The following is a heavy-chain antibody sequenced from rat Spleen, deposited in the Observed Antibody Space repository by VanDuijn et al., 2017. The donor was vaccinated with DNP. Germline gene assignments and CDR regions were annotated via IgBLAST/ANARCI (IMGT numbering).Heavy chain of an antibody. CDR2: IWTGGGT. V-gene: IGHV2-43*01. Sequence: QVQLRESGPGRVQPSQTLSLTCTVSGFSLNSYHVSWVRQPPGKGLEWMGVIWTGGGTAFNSLLKSRMSISRDTSKSQVFLKMNNPQTEDTATYYCVRERFIYSTDFPYFFDYWGQGVMVTVSS. CDR1: GFSLNSYH. CDR3: VRERFIYSTDFPYFFDY. J-gene: IGHJ2*01. D-gene: IGHD1-8*01.